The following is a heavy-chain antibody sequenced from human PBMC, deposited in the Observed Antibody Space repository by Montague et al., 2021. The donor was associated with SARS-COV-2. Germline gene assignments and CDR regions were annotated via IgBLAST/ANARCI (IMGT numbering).Heavy chain of an antibody. CDR1: GGSFSGYY. J-gene: IGHJ4*02. V-gene: IGHV4-34*01. D-gene: IGHD4-23*01. Sequence: PGTVSLTCAVYGGSFSGYYWTWIRQSPGKGLEWIAEINHSGTTNYNFNPSLRSRVTISVDTSKSQFSLKLSSVTAADTGVYYCARWDPQTLTLIGLRGKSASDYWGQGTLVTVSS. CDR3: ARWDPQTLTLIGLRGKSASDY. CDR2: INHSGTT.